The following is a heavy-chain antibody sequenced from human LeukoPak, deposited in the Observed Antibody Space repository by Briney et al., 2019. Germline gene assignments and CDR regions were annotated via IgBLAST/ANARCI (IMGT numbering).Heavy chain of an antibody. CDR1: GFTFGSYG. V-gene: IGHV3-33*01. Sequence: GSLRLSCAASGFTFGSYGMHWVRQAPGKGLEWVAVIWYDGSNKYYADSVKGRFTISRDNSKNTLYLQMNSLRAEDTAVYYCARALGYSTATYFGYWGQGTLVTVSS. CDR2: IWYDGSNK. CDR3: ARALGYSTATYFGY. J-gene: IGHJ4*02. D-gene: IGHD5-18*01.